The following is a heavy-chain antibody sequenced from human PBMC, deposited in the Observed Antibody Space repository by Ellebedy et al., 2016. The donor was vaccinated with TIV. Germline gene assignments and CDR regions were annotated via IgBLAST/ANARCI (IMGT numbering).Heavy chain of an antibody. Sequence: PGGSLRLSCAASGFTFSSYAMHWVRQAPGKGLEWVTVISYDGSNKYYTDSVKGRFTISRDNSKNTLYLQMNSLRAEDTAVYYCARFYGSYCDYWGQGTLVTVSS. D-gene: IGHD1-26*01. CDR3: ARFYGSYCDY. CDR2: ISYDGSNK. CDR1: GFTFSSYA. V-gene: IGHV3-30-3*01. J-gene: IGHJ4*02.